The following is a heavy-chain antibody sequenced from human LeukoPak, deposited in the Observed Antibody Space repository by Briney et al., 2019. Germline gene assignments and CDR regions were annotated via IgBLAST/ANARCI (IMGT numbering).Heavy chain of an antibody. Sequence: GGSLRLSCAASGFTFSSYGMHWVRQAPGKGLEWVAVIWYDGSNKYYADSVKGRFTISRDNSKNTLYLQKNSLRGEDTAVYYCARLYGTYPGWFDPWGQGTLVTVSS. D-gene: IGHD4-17*01. CDR1: GFTFSSYG. CDR3: ARLYGTYPGWFDP. J-gene: IGHJ5*02. V-gene: IGHV3-33*01. CDR2: IWYDGSNK.